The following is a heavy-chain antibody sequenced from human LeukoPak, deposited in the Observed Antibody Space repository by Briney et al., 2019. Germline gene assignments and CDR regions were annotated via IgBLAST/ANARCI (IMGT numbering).Heavy chain of an antibody. CDR1: GFTFSSYA. Sequence: PGGSLRLSCAASGFTFSSYAMHWVRQAPGKGLEWVAVISYDGSNKYYANSVKGRFTISRDNSKNTLYLQMNSLRAEDTAVYYCARDPVTMILWENTHFDYWAREPWSLSPQ. J-gene: IGHJ4*02. CDR3: ARDPVTMILWENTHFDY. D-gene: IGHD3-22*01. V-gene: IGHV3-30*04. CDR2: ISYDGSNK.